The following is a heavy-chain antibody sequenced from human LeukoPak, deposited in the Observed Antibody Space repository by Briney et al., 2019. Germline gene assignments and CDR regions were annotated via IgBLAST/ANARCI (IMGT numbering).Heavy chain of an antibody. Sequence: PGGSLRLSCAASGFTFSDYYMSWIRQAPGKGLEWVSYISSSGSTIYYADSVKGRFTISRDNAKNSLYLQMNSLRAEDTAVYYCASRPFSSGWDYYYYYGMDVWGQGTTVTVSS. CDR3: ASRPFSSGWDYYYYYGMDV. V-gene: IGHV3-11*04. J-gene: IGHJ6*02. CDR1: GFTFSDYY. D-gene: IGHD6-19*01. CDR2: ISSSGSTI.